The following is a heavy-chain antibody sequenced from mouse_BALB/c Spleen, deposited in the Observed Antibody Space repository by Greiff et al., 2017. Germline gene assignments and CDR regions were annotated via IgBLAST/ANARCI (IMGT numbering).Heavy chain of an antibody. CDR2: IWRGGST. CDR1: GFSLTSYG. D-gene: IGHD2-10*02. CDR3: AKNSPYGNYVMDY. Sequence: QVQLQQSGPSLVQPSQSLSITCTVSGFSLTSYGVHWVRQSPGKGLEWLGVIWRGGSTDYNAAFMSRLSITKDNSKSQVFFKMNSLQADDTAIYYCAKNSPYGNYVMDYWGQGTSVTVSS. J-gene: IGHJ4*01. V-gene: IGHV2-5-1*01.